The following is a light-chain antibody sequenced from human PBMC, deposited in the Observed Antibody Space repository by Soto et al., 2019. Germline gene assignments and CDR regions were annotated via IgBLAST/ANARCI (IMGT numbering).Light chain of an antibody. V-gene: IGLV2-11*01. J-gene: IGLJ1*01. CDR1: SSVVGGFNS. Sequence: LTQPRSVTGSPGQSVTISCTGTSSVVGGFNSVSWYQQHPGKAPKLMIYDVNKRPSGVPDRFSGSKSGSTASLTISGLQAEEEADYYCCSYAGSYSYAFATGTKVTVL. CDR2: DVN. CDR3: CSYAGSYSYA.